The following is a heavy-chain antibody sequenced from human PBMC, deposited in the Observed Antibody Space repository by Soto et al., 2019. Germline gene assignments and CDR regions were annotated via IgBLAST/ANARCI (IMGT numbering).Heavy chain of an antibody. J-gene: IGHJ5*02. D-gene: IGHD6-6*01. Sequence: GGSLRLSCAASGFTFSSYSMNWVRQAPGKGLEWVSYISSSSSTIYYADSVKGRFTISRDNAKNSLFLQMNSLRAEDTALYYCAATRGYIAARPWWFDPWGQGTLVTVSS. V-gene: IGHV3-48*01. CDR3: AATRGYIAARPWWFDP. CDR1: GFTFSSYS. CDR2: ISSSSSTI.